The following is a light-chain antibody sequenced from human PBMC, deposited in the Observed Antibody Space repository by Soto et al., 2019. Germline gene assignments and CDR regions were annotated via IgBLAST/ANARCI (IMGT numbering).Light chain of an antibody. CDR1: QSVSSY. CDR3: QQRSSWPRGT. CDR2: DAS. V-gene: IGKV3-11*01. J-gene: IGKJ2*02. Sequence: EIVLTQSPATQSLSPGERATLSCRASQSVSSYLAWYQQKPGQAPRLLIHDASNRATGIPARFSGSGSGTDFTLTICSLEPEDFALYFCQQRSSWPRGTFGQGTKLEIK.